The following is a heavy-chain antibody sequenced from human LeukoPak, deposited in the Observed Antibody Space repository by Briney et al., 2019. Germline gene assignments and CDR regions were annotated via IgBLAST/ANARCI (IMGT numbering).Heavy chain of an antibody. CDR3: ARGDNWNDEGVLGFDY. CDR1: GGSFSGYY. V-gene: IGHV4-59*08. Sequence: SETLSLTCAVYGGSFSGYYWSWIRQPPGKGLEWIGYIYYSGSTNYNPSLKSRVTISVDTSKKQFSLKLNSVTAADTAVYYCARGDNWNDEGVLGFDYWGQGTLVTVSS. D-gene: IGHD1-1*01. CDR2: IYYSGST. J-gene: IGHJ4*02.